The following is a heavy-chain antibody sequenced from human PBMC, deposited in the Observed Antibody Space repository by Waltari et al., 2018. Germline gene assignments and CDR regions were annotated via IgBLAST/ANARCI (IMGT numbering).Heavy chain of an antibody. D-gene: IGHD3-3*01. CDR2: ISYDGSNK. J-gene: IGHJ4*02. Sequence: QVQLVESGGGVVQPGRSLRLSCAASGFTFSSYAMHWVRQAPGKGLEWVAVISYDGSNKDYADSVKGRLTISRDNSKNTLYLQMNSLRAEDTAVYYCARDSYYDTAYYFDYWGQGTLVTVSS. CDR3: ARDSYYDTAYYFDY. V-gene: IGHV3-30*01. CDR1: GFTFSSYA.